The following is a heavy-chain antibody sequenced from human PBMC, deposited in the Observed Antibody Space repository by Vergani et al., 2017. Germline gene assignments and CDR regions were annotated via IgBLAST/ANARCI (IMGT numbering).Heavy chain of an antibody. J-gene: IGHJ4*02. CDR1: GFTFNSYG. CDR3: AKEGGGYCSGGTCYPEY. V-gene: IGHV3-30*02. Sequence: VHLLESGGGLVQSGGSLRLSCAASGFTFNSYGMHWVRQAPGKGLEGVASIRSDESRRYYGDSMEGPFTISRDNSKNTLYLQMKSLRPEDTAVYYCAKEGGGYCSGGTCYPEYWGQGTLVIVSS. D-gene: IGHD2-15*01. CDR2: IRSDESRR.